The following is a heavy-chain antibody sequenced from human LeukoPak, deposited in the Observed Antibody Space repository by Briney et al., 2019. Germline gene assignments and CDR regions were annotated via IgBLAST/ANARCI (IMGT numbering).Heavy chain of an antibody. CDR3: ARTNYGSGRGVYYYYYYMDV. CDR1: GFTFDDYA. D-gene: IGHD3-10*01. Sequence: GGSLRLSCAASGFTFDDYAMHWVRQAPGKGLEWVSGISWNSGSIGYADSVKGRFTISRDNAKNSLYLQMNSLRAEDTAVYYCARTNYGSGRGVYYYYYYMDVWGKGTTVTVSS. CDR2: ISWNSGSI. V-gene: IGHV3-9*01. J-gene: IGHJ6*03.